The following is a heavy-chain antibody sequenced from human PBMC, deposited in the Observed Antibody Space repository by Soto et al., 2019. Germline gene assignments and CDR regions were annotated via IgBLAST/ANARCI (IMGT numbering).Heavy chain of an antibody. CDR1: GIRFRDSW. CDR2: IKQDESDK. CDR3: AAYCYTMTCTHFHLYS. V-gene: IGHV3-7*03. Sequence: GSLRLSCAVSGIRFRDSWMSWVRLAPGKGLEWVANIKQDESDKYYVDSVKGRFTISRDNAKNALYLQMNSLRVEDTAVYYCAAYCYTMTCTHFHLYSWGQGTQVTVSS. D-gene: IGHD3-16*02. J-gene: IGHJ5*02.